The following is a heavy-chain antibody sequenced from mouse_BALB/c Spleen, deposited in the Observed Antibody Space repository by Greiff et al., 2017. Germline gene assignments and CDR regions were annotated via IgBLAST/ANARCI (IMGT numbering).Heavy chain of an antibody. CDR3: ARSDYRYLDY. J-gene: IGHJ2*01. V-gene: IGHV1-4*01. D-gene: IGHD2-14*01. Sequence: QVQLQQSGAELVRPGTSVKVSCKASGYTFTSYWMHWVKQRPGQGLEWIGYINPSTGYTEYNQKFKDKATLTADKSSSTAYMQLSSLTSEDSAVYYCARSDYRYLDYWGQGTTLTVSS. CDR1: GYTFTSYW. CDR2: INPSTGYT.